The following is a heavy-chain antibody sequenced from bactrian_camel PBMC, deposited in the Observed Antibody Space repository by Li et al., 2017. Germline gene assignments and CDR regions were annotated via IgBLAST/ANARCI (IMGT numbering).Heavy chain of an antibody. D-gene: IGHD3*01. Sequence: VQLVESGGSSVQPGGSLRLSCEASGFVFSDYTMTWVRQAPGKGLEWVSDINSSGRSTNYADSVKGRFTISKDNVLNILYLQMDNLKPEDSATYRCAASRDVTAREALGSIASPEFGYWGEGTQVTVS. CDR3: AASRDVTAREALGSIASPEFGY. CDR2: INSSGRST. CDR1: GFVFSDYT. V-gene: IGHV3S42*01. J-gene: IGHJ6*01.